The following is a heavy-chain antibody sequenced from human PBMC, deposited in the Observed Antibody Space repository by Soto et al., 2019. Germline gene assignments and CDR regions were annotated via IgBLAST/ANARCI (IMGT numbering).Heavy chain of an antibody. V-gene: IGHV3-23*01. Sequence: EVQLLESGGGLVQPGGSLRLSCAASGFPFSTYDMSWVRQAPGKGLEWVSVISGSDQSTYYADSLNGRFTISRDNSKNTLYLQMDSLRVEDTAVYHCVKGWWLDEWGKGTLVTVSS. CDR1: GFPFSTYD. J-gene: IGHJ4*02. CDR3: VKGWWLDE. CDR2: ISGSDQST. D-gene: IGHD2-15*01.